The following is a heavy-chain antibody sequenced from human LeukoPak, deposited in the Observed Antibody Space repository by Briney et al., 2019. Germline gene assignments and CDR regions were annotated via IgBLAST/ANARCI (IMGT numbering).Heavy chain of an antibody. J-gene: IGHJ4*02. V-gene: IGHV3-23*01. CDR1: GFTFSSSA. D-gene: IGHD6-13*01. CDR3: AKVEYSSSWYVLGD. Sequence: PGGSLRLSCAASGFTFSSSAMSWVRQVPGKGLEWVSVISGSGSSTNYADSVKGRFTISRDNSKNTLYLQMNSLRVEDTAAYYCAKVEYSSSWYVLGDWGQGTLVTVSS. CDR2: ISGSGSST.